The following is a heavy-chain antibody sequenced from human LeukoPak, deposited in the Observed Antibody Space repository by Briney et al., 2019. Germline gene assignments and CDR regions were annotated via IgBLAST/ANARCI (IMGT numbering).Heavy chain of an antibody. V-gene: IGHV1-2*02. J-gene: IGHJ5*02. D-gene: IGHD1-26*01. Sequence: ASVKVSCKASGYTFTGYYMHWVRQAPGQGLEKMGWINPNSGGTNYAQKFQGRVTMTRDTSISTAYMELSRLRSDDTAVYYCARGGERGATIVWFDPWGQGTLVTVSS. CDR2: INPNSGGT. CDR3: ARGGERGATIVWFDP. CDR1: GYTFTGYY.